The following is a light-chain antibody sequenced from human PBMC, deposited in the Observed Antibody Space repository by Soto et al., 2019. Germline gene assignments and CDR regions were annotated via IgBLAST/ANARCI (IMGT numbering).Light chain of an antibody. V-gene: IGKV1-16*01. CDR2: GAS. CDR1: QGVDKY. CDR3: YQYNTYPT. Sequence: DIQMTQSPSSLSPSLGDRVIITCRASQGVDKYLAWFQQKPGKAPKSLIYGASRLQSGVPSRFSGSGSGTHFTLTITNLQPEDFATYYCYQYNTYPTFGQGTRLEI. J-gene: IGKJ5*01.